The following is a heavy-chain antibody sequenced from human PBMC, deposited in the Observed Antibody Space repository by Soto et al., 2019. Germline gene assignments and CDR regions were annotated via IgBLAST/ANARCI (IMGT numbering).Heavy chain of an antibody. CDR3: AREHLWFGELTHYGMDV. D-gene: IGHD3-10*01. Sequence: ASVKVSCKASGYTFTSYYRHWVRQAPGQGLEWMGIINPSGGSTSYAQKFQGRVTMTRDTSTSTVYMELSSLRSEDTAVYYCAREHLWFGELTHYGMDVWGQGTTVTVS. CDR1: GYTFTSYY. CDR2: INPSGGST. V-gene: IGHV1-46*01. J-gene: IGHJ6*02.